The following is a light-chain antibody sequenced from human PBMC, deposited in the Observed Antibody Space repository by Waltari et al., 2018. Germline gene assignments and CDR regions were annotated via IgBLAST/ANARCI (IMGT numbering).Light chain of an antibody. Sequence: QAVLTQPSSLSASPGASASLTCTLRSDINVGSYRIYWYQQKPGSPPQYLLRYKSDLDKQQGSGVPSRCSGSKDASANAGILLISGLQSEDEADYYCLIWHNSAWVFGGGTELTVL. CDR2: YKSDLDK. CDR1: SDINVGSYR. V-gene: IGLV5-45*02. J-gene: IGLJ3*02. CDR3: LIWHNSAWV.